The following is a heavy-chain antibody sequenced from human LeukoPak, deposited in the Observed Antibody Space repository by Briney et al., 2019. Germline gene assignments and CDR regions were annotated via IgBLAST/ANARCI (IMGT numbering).Heavy chain of an antibody. CDR1: GFTFSTYW. CDR3: TTHYGSGTYDYMDV. J-gene: IGHJ6*03. V-gene: IGHV3-7*01. CDR2: IKADGGEK. D-gene: IGHD3-10*01. Sequence: GGSLRLSCAASGFTFSTYWMNWFRQTPGKGLEWVAKIKADGGEKDHVASVKGRFTISRDNAKNSLYLQMNSLRVEDTAVYYCTTHYGSGTYDYMDVWGEGTTVTISS.